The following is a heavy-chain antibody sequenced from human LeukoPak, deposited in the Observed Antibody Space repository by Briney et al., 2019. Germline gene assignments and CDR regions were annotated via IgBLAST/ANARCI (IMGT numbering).Heavy chain of an antibody. CDR3: ARAMTPFSPSDY. Sequence: SSVKVSCKAPGGTFSSYAISWVRQAPGQGLEWMGRIIPILGIANYAQKFQGRVTITADKSTSTAYMELSSLRSEDTAVYYCARAMTPFSPSDYWGQGTLVTVSS. J-gene: IGHJ4*02. V-gene: IGHV1-69*04. D-gene: IGHD2-15*01. CDR1: GGTFSSYA. CDR2: IIPILGIA.